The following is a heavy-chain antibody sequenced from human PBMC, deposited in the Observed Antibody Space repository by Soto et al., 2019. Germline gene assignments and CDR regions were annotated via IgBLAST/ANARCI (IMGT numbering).Heavy chain of an antibody. Sequence: EVQLVESGGSLVQPGGSLRLSCAASGFTFSSHWMHWVRQAPGKGLVWVSRINSDGSSTTNADSVKSRFTFSRDNAKNTLYLQMNSLRAEDTAIYYCARDDGYGYGVDYWGQGTLVTVSS. CDR1: GFTFSSHW. CDR3: ARDDGYGYGVDY. CDR2: INSDGSST. D-gene: IGHD5-18*01. V-gene: IGHV3-74*01. J-gene: IGHJ4*02.